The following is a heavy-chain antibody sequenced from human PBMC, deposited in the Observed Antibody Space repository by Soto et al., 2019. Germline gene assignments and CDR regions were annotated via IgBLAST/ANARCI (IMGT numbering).Heavy chain of an antibody. CDR2: ISYDGSTQ. J-gene: IGHJ3*02. V-gene: IGHV3-30-3*01. CDR3: ARRHIQAGWNEGFDI. CDR1: GFTLDDYS. D-gene: IGHD1-1*01. Sequence: QVHLVESGGGVVQPGRSLRLSCVALGFTLDDYSLHWVRQAPGKGLEWVSLISYDGSTQYYADSVKGRFTISRDSAKNTLFLEVTSLRPEDAGVYYCARRHIQAGWNEGFDIWGRGSMVTVSS.